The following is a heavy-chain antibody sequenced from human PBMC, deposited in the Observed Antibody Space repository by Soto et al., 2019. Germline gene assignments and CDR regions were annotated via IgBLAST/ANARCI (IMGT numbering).Heavy chain of an antibody. CDR2: IIPIFGTA. Sequence: QVQLVQSGAEVKKPGSSVKVSCKASGGTFSSYAISWVRQAPGQGLEWMGGIIPIFGTATYAQKFQGRVTITADESTSTAYMELSSLRSEDTAVYYCARVGCSSTSCSSTYYYGMDVWGQGTTVTVSS. CDR1: GGTFSSYA. CDR3: ARVGCSSTSCSSTYYYGMDV. V-gene: IGHV1-69*01. J-gene: IGHJ6*02. D-gene: IGHD2-2*01.